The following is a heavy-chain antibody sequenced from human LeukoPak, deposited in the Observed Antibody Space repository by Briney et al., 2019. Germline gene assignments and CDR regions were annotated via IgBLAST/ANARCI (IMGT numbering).Heavy chain of an antibody. J-gene: IGHJ4*02. CDR1: GFTFSNAW. CDR2: IYSGGST. CDR3: AKHLALVGATTTYDY. D-gene: IGHD1-26*01. V-gene: IGHV3-66*04. Sequence: SGGSLRLSCAASGFTFSNAWMSWVRQAPGKGLEWVSVIYSGGSTYNADSVKGRFTISRDNSKNTLYLQMNSLRAEDTAVYYCAKHLALVGATTTYDYWGQGTLVIVSS.